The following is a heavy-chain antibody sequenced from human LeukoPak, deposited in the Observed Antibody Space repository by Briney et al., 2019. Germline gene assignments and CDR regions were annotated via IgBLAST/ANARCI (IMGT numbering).Heavy chain of an antibody. D-gene: IGHD3-22*01. CDR1: GFTFSSYA. CDR3: AKVDTYYYDSSGSLIDY. CDR2: ISGSGGST. V-gene: IGHV3-23*01. J-gene: IGHJ4*02. Sequence: GGSLRLSCAASGFTFSSYAMSWVRQAPEKGLEWVSAISGSGGSTYYADSVKGRFTISRDNSKNTLYLQMNSLRAEDTAVYYCAKVDTYYYDSSGSLIDYWGRGTLVTVSS.